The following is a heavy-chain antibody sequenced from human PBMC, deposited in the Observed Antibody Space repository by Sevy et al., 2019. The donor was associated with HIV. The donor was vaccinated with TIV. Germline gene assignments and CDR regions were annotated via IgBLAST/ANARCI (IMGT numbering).Heavy chain of an antibody. CDR3: ARTVVLVDGPRNWLDT. D-gene: IGHD2-8*02. CDR2: LYDSGAA. J-gene: IGHJ5*02. CDR1: KFTVSNNY. Sequence: GGSLRLSCAVSKFTVSNNYMTWVRQAPGKGLEWVSTLYDSGAAYWAVSVKGRFTVSRDNSKNTLYLQMNSLRAEDTALYYCARTVVLVDGPRNWLDTWGQGTLVTVSS. V-gene: IGHV3-53*01.